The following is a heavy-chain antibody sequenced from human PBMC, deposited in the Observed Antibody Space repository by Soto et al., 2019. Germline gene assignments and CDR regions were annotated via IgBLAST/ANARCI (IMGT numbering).Heavy chain of an antibody. CDR1: GFTFSDYY. V-gene: IGHV3-11*01. CDR3: VREVDSGWRSPLFDY. J-gene: IGHJ4*02. Sequence: QVQLVESGGGLVKPGGSLRLSCTVSGFTFSDYYMNWIRQAPGKGLEWVSYISSSGSTIYYADSVKGRFNVSRDNAKNSLYLQMNSLRAEDTAVYYCVREVDSGWRSPLFDYWGQGTLVTVSS. CDR2: ISSSGSTI. D-gene: IGHD6-19*01.